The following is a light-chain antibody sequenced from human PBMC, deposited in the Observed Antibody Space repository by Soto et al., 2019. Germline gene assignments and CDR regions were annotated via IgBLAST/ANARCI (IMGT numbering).Light chain of an antibody. CDR2: DVS. CDR1: SGDVGRYSF. Sequence: QSVLTQPRPVSGSPGQSVTISCTLTSGDVGRYSFVSWYQQHPGKPPKLMIYDVSKRPSGVPDRFSGSKSGNTASLTISGLQAEDETDYYCCSHAGSSVVFGTGTKVTVL. V-gene: IGLV2-11*01. CDR3: CSHAGSSVV. J-gene: IGLJ1*01.